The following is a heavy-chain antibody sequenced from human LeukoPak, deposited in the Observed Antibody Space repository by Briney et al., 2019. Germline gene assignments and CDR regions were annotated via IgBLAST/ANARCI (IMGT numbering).Heavy chain of an antibody. V-gene: IGHV3-7*01. D-gene: IGHD4/OR15-4a*01. CDR3: ARDDYGGTGY. CDR2: IKPDGSEK. J-gene: IGHJ4*02. CDR1: GFTFSNYW. Sequence: GGSLRLSCAASGFTFSNYWMSWVRQAPGKGREGVANIKPDGSEKYYVDSVKGRFTISRDNAKNSLYLQMNSLRAEDTAVYYCARDDYGGTGYWGQGTLVTVSS.